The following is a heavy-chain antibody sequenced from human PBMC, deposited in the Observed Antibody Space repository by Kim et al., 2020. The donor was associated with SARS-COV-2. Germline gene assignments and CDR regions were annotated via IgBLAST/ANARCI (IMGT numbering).Heavy chain of an antibody. CDR2: IWYDGSNK. V-gene: IGHV3-33*06. CDR1: GFTFSSYA. CDR3: AKGLRYGDYSLDI. Sequence: GGSLRLSCAASGFTFSSYAMHWVRQAPGKGLEWVAVIWYDGSNKYYADSVKGRFTISRDNSKNTLYLQMNSLRAEDTAVYYCAKGLRYGDYSLDIWGQGTMVTVSS. D-gene: IGHD4-17*01. J-gene: IGHJ3*02.